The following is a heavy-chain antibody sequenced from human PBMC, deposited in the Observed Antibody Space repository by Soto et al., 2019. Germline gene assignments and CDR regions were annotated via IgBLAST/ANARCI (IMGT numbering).Heavy chain of an antibody. V-gene: IGHV3-23*01. CDR2: ISGGGDAP. CDR1: GFTFINYA. CDR3: ARKVPGSTSRPDYWYFDL. D-gene: IGHD3-10*01. J-gene: IGHJ2*01. Sequence: EVQLLESGGGLVQPGGSLRLSCAGSGFTFINYAMNWVRQAPGKGLEWVSTISGGGDAPFFADSVRGRFTSSRDNSKTTVTLQMINLGVDDTAVYFCARKVPGSTSRPDYWYFDLWGRGTLVTVSS.